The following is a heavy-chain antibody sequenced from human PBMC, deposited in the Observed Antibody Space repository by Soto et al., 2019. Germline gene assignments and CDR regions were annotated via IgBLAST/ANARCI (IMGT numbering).Heavy chain of an antibody. CDR1: GFTFRIYW. J-gene: IGHJ4*02. V-gene: IGHV3-74*01. Sequence: EVQLVESGGGLVQPGGSLRLSCAASGFTFRIYWMHWVRQAAGMGLVWVSRINEEGSNINYADSVKGRFTISRDNANNTLYLQMDTLRAEDTDVYYCTSDIGGSVSYWGQGTLVTVSS. D-gene: IGHD3-10*01. CDR3: TSDIGGSVSY. CDR2: INEEGSNI.